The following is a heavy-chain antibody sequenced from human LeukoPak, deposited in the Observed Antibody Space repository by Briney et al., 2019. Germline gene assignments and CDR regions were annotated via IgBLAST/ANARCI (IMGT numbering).Heavy chain of an antibody. D-gene: IGHD4-17*01. CDR1: GFTFSSYA. V-gene: IGHV3-30-3*01. J-gene: IGHJ4*02. Sequence: GGSPRLSCAASGFTFSSYAMHWVRQAPGKGLEWVAVISYDGSNKYYADSVKGRFTISRDNSKNTLYLQMNSLRAEDTAVYYCARAFYGDYYFDYWGQGTLVTVSS. CDR2: ISYDGSNK. CDR3: ARAFYGDYYFDY.